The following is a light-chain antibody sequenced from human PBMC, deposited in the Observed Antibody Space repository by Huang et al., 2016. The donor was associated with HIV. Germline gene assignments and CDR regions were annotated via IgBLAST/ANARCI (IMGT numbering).Light chain of an antibody. CDR2: AAS. Sequence: DIQMTQSPSSLSASVGDRVTITCRASQSISSYLTWYQQKPGKAPNLLIYAASSLQTGVPSRCSGSGSVTDFTLTISSLQPEDFATYYCQQSYSTPLFTFGPGTKVDIK. CDR1: QSISSY. CDR3: QQSYSTPLFT. J-gene: IGKJ3*01. V-gene: IGKV1-39*01.